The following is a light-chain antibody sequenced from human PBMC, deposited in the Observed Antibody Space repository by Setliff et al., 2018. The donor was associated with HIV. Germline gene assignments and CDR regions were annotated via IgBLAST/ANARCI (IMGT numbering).Light chain of an antibody. J-gene: IGLJ1*01. CDR3: SSYTFSNSYV. Sequence: QSVLTQPASVSGSPGQSITISCTGTSTDVGSYTYVSWYQQHPGKAPKLMIYEVSHRPSGVSNRFSGSKSGNTSSLTISGLQAEDGADYYCSSYTFSNSYVFGTGTKAPS. V-gene: IGLV2-14*01. CDR2: EVS. CDR1: STDVGSYTY.